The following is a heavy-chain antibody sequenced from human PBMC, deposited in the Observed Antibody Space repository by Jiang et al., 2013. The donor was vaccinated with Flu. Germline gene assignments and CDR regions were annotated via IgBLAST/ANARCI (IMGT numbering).Heavy chain of an antibody. CDR3: TRGSAMDV. Sequence: SQTLSLTCAISGDSVSSNSASWNWVRQSPSRGLEWLGRTYYRSKWYYDYALSVKGRITVNPDTSKNQVSLQLNSVTPEDTAVYYCTRGSAMDVWGQGTTVTVSS. CDR2: TYYRSKWYY. CDR1: GDSVSSNSAS. D-gene: IGHD1-26*01. V-gene: IGHV6-1*01. J-gene: IGHJ6*02.